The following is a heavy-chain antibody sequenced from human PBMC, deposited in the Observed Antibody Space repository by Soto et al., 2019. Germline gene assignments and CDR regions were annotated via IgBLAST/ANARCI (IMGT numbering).Heavy chain of an antibody. V-gene: IGHV3-74*01. D-gene: IGHD3-3*01. CDR2: INSDGSST. CDR3: ARDTATARITIFGVVIPHAPYYYYGMDV. CDR1: GFAFSNYA. J-gene: IGHJ6*02. Sequence: PGGSLRLSCAASGFAFSNYAMHWVRQAPGKGLVWVSRINSDGSSTSYADSVKGRFTISRDNAKNTLYLQMNSLRAEDTAVYYCARDTATARITIFGVVIPHAPYYYYGMDVWGQGTTVTVS.